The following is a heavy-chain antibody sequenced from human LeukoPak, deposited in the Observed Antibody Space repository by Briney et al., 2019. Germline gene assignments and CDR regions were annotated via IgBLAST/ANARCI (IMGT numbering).Heavy chain of an antibody. Sequence: GASVKVSCKASGYTFTSYYMHWVRQAPGQGLEWMGIINPSGGSTSYAQKFQGRATMTRDTSTSTVYMELSSLRSEDTAVYYCARDRRDCSGGSCYGGSWFDPWGQGTLVTVSS. V-gene: IGHV1-46*01. CDR1: GYTFTSYY. CDR2: INPSGGST. J-gene: IGHJ5*02. D-gene: IGHD2-15*01. CDR3: ARDRRDCSGGSCYGGSWFDP.